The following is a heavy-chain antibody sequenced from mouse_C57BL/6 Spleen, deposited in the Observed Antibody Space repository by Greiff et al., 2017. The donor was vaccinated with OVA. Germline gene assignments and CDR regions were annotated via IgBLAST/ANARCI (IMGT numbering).Heavy chain of an antibody. CDR1: GFTFSSYG. V-gene: IGHV5-6*01. D-gene: IGHD1-1*01. J-gene: IGHJ1*03. Sequence: EVHLVESGGDLVKPGGSLKLSCAASGFTFSSYGMSWVSQTPAKRLEWVATISSGGSYTYYPDSLKGRFTLSRDNAKNTLYLQMSRLKSEDTAMYYCARHEDYGSDYWYFGVWGTGTTVTVSS. CDR2: ISSGGSYT. CDR3: ARHEDYGSDYWYFGV.